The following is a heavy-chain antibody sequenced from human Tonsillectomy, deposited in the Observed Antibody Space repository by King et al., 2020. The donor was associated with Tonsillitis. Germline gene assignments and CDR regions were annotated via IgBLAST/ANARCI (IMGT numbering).Heavy chain of an antibody. CDR3: TRDQAGYTYAFDA. D-gene: IGHD6-13*01. V-gene: IGHV3-7*01. CDR2: IKQDGREK. J-gene: IGHJ3*01. Sequence: EVQLVESGGGLVQPGGSLRLSCAASGFTFSSYWMSWVRQAPGKGLEWVANIKQDGREKYYVDSVKGRFTISRDNAKNSLYLQMNSLRAEDTAVYYCTRDQAGYTYAFDAWGQGTMVTVSS. CDR1: GFTFSSYW.